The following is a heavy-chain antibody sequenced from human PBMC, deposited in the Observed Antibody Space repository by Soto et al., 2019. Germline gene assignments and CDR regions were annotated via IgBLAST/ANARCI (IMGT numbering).Heavy chain of an antibody. J-gene: IGHJ4*02. CDR2: IYYSGRT. CDR3: AGGGIVVVAAAIVY. Sequence: QVQLQESGPGLVKPSQTLSLTCTVSGGSISSGDYYWSWIRQPPGKGLEWIGYIYYSGRTYYNPSLKSRVTISVDTSTNQFSLKLSSVTAAATAVYYCAGGGIVVVAAAIVYWGQGTLVTVSS. CDR1: GGSISSGDYY. V-gene: IGHV4-30-4*01. D-gene: IGHD2-2*01.